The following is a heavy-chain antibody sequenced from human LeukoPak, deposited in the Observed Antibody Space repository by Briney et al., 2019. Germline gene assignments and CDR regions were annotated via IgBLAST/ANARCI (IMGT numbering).Heavy chain of an antibody. CDR2: IYHSAST. CDR1: GGSISSGGYS. J-gene: IGHJ4*02. D-gene: IGHD4/OR15-4a*01. Sequence: TLSLTCAVSGGSISSGGYSGSWIRQPPGKGLEWIGYIYHSASTYYNPSLRSRVTISVDRSKNQFSLKLSSVTAADTAVYYCAREGARGPYYFDYWGQGTLVTVSS. V-gene: IGHV4-30-2*01. CDR3: AREGARGPYYFDY.